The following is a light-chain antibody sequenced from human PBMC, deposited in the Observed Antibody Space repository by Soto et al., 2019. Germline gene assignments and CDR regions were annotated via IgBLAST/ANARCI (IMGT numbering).Light chain of an antibody. CDR2: KAS. CDR3: QQYGRYRT. J-gene: IGKJ1*01. Sequence: DIQMTQSPSTLSASVGDRVTITCRASQSISYWLAWYQQKPGKAPNLLIYKASSLESGVPSRFSGSGSGTEFTLTISSLQPDDVATYYCQQYGRYRTFGQGTKVEIK. V-gene: IGKV1-5*03. CDR1: QSISYW.